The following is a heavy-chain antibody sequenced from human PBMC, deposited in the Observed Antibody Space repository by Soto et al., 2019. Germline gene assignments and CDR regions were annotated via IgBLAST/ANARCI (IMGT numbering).Heavy chain of an antibody. D-gene: IGHD5-12*01. J-gene: IGHJ5*02. V-gene: IGHV1-69*13. Sequence: SVKVSCKDYGGTFSSYAIRWVRQAPGQGLEWMGGIIPIFGTANYAKKFQGIVTITADESTSTAYMELNSLRAEETAVYYCARDIDGYNNWFDPWGQGTLVTVS. CDR2: IIPIFGTA. CDR3: ARDIDGYNNWFDP. CDR1: GGTFSSYA.